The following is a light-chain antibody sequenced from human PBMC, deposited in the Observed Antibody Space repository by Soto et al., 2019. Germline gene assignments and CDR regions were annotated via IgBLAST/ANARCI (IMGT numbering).Light chain of an antibody. Sequence: QSVLTQPASVSGSPGQSITISCTGTSSDIGAYNFVSWYQQPPGKAPKLMLYDVNIRPSGVSNRFSGSKSGNTASLTISGLQAEDEADYYCTSLTTSTTMIFGGGTKLTVL. CDR2: DVN. V-gene: IGLV2-14*03. CDR1: SSDIGAYNF. J-gene: IGLJ2*01. CDR3: TSLTTSTTMI.